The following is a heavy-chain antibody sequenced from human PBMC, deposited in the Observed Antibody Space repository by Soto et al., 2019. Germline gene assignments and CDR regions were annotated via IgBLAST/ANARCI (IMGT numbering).Heavy chain of an antibody. Sequence: GGSLRLSCAASGFTFSSYAMSWVRQAPGKGLEWVSAISGSGGSTYYADSVKGRFTISRDNSKNTLYLQMNSLRAEDTAVYYRAKDGMSTTRVYFDYWGQGTLVTVSS. CDR1: GFTFSSYA. V-gene: IGHV3-23*01. CDR2: ISGSGGST. J-gene: IGHJ4*02. D-gene: IGHD2-2*01. CDR3: AKDGMSTTRVYFDY.